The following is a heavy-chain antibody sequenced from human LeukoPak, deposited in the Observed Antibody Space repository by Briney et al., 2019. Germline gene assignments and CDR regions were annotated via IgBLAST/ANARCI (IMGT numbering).Heavy chain of an antibody. V-gene: IGHV3-15*01. Sequence: GGSLRLSCATSGFTFSNAWMTWVRQAQGKGLEWVGRIKTKGEGGTVDYAAPVKGRFTISRDDSKNTLYLQMNSLKTEDTAIYYCMSDLDNWGQGTLVIVSS. CDR3: MSDLDN. J-gene: IGHJ4*02. CDR2: IKTKGEGGTV. CDR1: GFTFSNAW.